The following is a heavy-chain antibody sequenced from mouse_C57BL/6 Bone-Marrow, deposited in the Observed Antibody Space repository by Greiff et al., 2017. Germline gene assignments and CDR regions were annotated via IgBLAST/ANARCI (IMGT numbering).Heavy chain of an antibody. V-gene: IGHV5-16*01. Sequence: EVQLVESEGGLVQPGSSMKLSCTASGFTFSDYYMAWVRQVPEKGLEWVANINYDGSSTYYLDFLKSRFIISRDNAKNILYLQMSSLKSEDTATYYCAREGVVANFDYWGQGTTLTVSS. CDR2: INYDGSST. CDR1: GFTFSDYY. J-gene: IGHJ2*01. CDR3: AREGVVANFDY. D-gene: IGHD1-1*01.